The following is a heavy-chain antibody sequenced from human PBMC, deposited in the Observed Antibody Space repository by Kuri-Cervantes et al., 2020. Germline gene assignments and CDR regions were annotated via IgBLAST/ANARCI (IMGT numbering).Heavy chain of an antibody. CDR1: GFTFSSYA. CDR2: ISYDGSDK. V-gene: IGHV3-30-3*01. CDR3: ARGLCDYVGWFDP. D-gene: IGHD4-17*01. J-gene: IGHJ5*02. Sequence: GESLKISCAASGFTFSSYAMHWVRQAPGKGLEWVAAISYDGSDKYYADSVKGRFTISRDNSKNTLYVQMNSLRPEDTAVYYCARGLCDYVGWFDPWGQGTLVTVSS.